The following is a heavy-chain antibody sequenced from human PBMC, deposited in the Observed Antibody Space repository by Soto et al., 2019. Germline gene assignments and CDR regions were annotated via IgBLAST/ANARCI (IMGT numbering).Heavy chain of an antibody. J-gene: IGHJ6*02. Sequence: QVQLVQSGAEVKKPGSSVKVSCKASGGTFSSYAISWVRQAPGQGLEWMGGIIPIFGTANYAQKLQGRVTITADESTSTAYMELSSLRSEDTAVYYCARSSTVTTLYYYYYGMDVWGQGTTVTVSS. D-gene: IGHD4-17*01. CDR3: ARSSTVTTLYYYYYGMDV. CDR1: GGTFSSYA. CDR2: IIPIFGTA. V-gene: IGHV1-69*01.